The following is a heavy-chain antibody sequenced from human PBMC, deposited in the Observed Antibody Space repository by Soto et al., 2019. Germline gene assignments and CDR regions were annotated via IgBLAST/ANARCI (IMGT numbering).Heavy chain of an antibody. V-gene: IGHV1-69*13. D-gene: IGHD5-12*01. CDR3: ARGSSRDGYTFDY. CDR2: IIPIFGTA. Sequence: VKVSCKASGGTFSSYAISWVRQAPGQGLEWMGGIIPIFGTANYAQKFQGRATITADESTSTAYMELGSLRSEDTAVYYCARGSSRDGYTFDYWGQGTLVTVSS. J-gene: IGHJ4*02. CDR1: GGTFSSYA.